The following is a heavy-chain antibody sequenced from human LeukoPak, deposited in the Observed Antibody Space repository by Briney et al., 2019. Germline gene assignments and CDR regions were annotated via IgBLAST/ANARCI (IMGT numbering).Heavy chain of an antibody. V-gene: IGHV4-59*01. CDR2: IYYSGST. J-gene: IGHJ4*02. CDR1: GGSISSYY. CDR3: AREDILGAFDY. D-gene: IGHD3-16*01. Sequence: SETLSLTCTVSGGSISSYYWSWIRQPPGKGLEWIGYIYYSGSTNYNPSLKSRVTISVDTSKNQFSLKLSSVTAADTAVYYCAREDILGAFDYWGQGTLVTVSS.